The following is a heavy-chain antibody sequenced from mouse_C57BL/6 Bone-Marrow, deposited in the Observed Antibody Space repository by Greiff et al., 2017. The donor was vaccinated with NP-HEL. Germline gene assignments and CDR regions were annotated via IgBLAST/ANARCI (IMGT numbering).Heavy chain of an antibody. Sequence: EVKVVESGGGLVEPGGSLKLSCAASGFTFSDYGMHWVRQAPEKGLEWVAYISSGSSTIYYADTVKGRFTISRDNAKNTLFLQMTSLRSEDTAMYYCAREGGCDYWGQGTSVTVSS. CDR3: AREGGCDY. J-gene: IGHJ4*01. CDR2: ISSGSSTI. CDR1: GFTFSDYG. V-gene: IGHV5-17*01.